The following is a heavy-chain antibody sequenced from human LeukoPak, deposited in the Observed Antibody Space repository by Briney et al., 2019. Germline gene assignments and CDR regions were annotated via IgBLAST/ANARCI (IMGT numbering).Heavy chain of an antibody. CDR3: ARAKSKRGDLDY. J-gene: IGHJ4*02. Sequence: SETLPLTCAVYGGSFSGYYWSWIRQPPGKGLEWIGEINHSGSTNYNPSLKSRVTISVDTSKNQFSLKLSSVTAADTAVYYCARAKSKRGDLDYWGQGTLVTVSS. D-gene: IGHD3-10*01. CDR1: GGSFSGYY. V-gene: IGHV4-34*01. CDR2: INHSGST.